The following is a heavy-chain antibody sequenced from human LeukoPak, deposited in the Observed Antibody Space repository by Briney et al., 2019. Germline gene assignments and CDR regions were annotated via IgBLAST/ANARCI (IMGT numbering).Heavy chain of an antibody. CDR3: AANWYYYESSGYHGYYYYGMDV. J-gene: IGHJ6*02. CDR1: GYTFTSYD. V-gene: IGHV1-8*01. D-gene: IGHD3-22*01. CDR2: MNPNSGNT. Sequence: ASVKVSCKASGYTFTSYDINWVRQATGQGLEWMGWMNPNSGNTGYAQKFQGRVTMTRNTSISTAYMELSSLRSEDTAVYYCAANWYYYESSGYHGYYYYGMDVWGQGTTVTVSS.